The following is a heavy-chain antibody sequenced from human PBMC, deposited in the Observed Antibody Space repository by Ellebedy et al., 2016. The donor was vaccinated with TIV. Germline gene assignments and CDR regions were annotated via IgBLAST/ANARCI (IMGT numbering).Heavy chain of an antibody. Sequence: GESLKISCEVSGFTLSSFSMNWVRQAPGKGLEWVSYFSSSGTFIWYADSVRGRFTLSRDNAKNSLFLQINSLRAEDTAIYYCVRDHNWAFDYWGQGILVTVSS. D-gene: IGHD1-20*01. CDR3: VRDHNWAFDY. CDR1: GFTLSSFS. V-gene: IGHV3-21*05. J-gene: IGHJ4*02. CDR2: FSSSGTFI.